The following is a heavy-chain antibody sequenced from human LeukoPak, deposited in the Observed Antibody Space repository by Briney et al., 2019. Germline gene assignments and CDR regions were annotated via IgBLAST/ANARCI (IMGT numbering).Heavy chain of an antibody. J-gene: IGHJ6*02. D-gene: IGHD5-12*01. CDR3: ARDKIVATITRSYYYGMDV. Sequence: ASVKVSCKASGYTFTGYYMHWVRQAPGQGLEWMGWINPNSGGTNYAQKFQGRVTMTRDTSISTAYMELSRLRSGDTAVYYCARDKIVATITRSYYYGMDVWGQGTTVTVSS. CDR2: INPNSGGT. V-gene: IGHV1-2*02. CDR1: GYTFTGYY.